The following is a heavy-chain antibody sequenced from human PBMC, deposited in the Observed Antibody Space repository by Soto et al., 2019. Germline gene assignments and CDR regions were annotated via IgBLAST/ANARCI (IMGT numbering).Heavy chain of an antibody. D-gene: IGHD2-15*01. V-gene: IGHV4-31*03. J-gene: IGHJ5*02. CDR2: IYYSGST. CDR3: ARMWDDIVGARHNWFDP. CDR1: CGSISSGGYY. Sequence: PSETLSPTRPFSCGSISSGGYYWSWVRQHPRKGLEWIGYIYYSGSTYYNPSLKSRVTISVDTSKNQFSLKLSSVTAADTAVYYCARMWDDIVGARHNWFDPWGQGTLVTVSS.